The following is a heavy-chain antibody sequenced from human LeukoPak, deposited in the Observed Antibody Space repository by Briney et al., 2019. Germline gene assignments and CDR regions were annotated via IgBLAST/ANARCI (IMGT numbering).Heavy chain of an antibody. J-gene: IGHJ6*02. CDR2: IYYNGNT. CDR1: DGSINSYY. CDR3: ARGRSNYYGMDV. V-gene: IGHV4-59*01. D-gene: IGHD1-26*01. Sequence: NPSETLSLTCSVSDGSINSYYWNWIRRPPEKGLEWIGYIYYNGNTNYSPSLKSRVTMSVDTSKNLFSLKVSSVTAADTAVYYCARGRSNYYGMDVWGQGTTVTVSS.